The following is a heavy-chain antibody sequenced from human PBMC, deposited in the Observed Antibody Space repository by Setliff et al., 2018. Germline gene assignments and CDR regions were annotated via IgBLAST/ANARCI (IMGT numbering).Heavy chain of an antibody. CDR3: ERLVRYCTTTSCQRTSGDDF. CDR1: GGTFSSYA. J-gene: IGHJ4*02. Sequence: SVKVSCKASGGTFSSYAISWVRQAPGQGLEWMGRIIPIFGTANYAQKFQGRVTITADESTSTAYMELSSLRSGDTAVYYCERLVRYCTTTSCQRTSGDDFWGLGTLVTVSS. V-gene: IGHV1-69*13. D-gene: IGHD2-2*01. CDR2: IIPIFGTA.